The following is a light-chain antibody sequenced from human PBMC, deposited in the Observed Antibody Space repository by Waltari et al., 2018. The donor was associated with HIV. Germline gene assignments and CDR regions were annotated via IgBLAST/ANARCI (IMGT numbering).Light chain of an antibody. J-gene: IGLJ2*01. CDR2: GNS. CDR3: QSYDSSLSVGV. CDR1: SPNIGAGYD. V-gene: IGLV1-40*01. Sequence: QSVLTQPPSVSGAPGQRVTISCTGSSPNIGAGYDVPWYQPLPGTAPKLLIYGNSNRPSGVPDRFSGSKSGTSASLAITGLQAEDEADYYCQSYDSSLSVGVFGGGTKLTVL.